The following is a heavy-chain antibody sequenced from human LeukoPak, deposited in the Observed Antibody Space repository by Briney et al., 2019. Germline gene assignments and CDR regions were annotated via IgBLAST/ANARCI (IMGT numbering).Heavy chain of an antibody. V-gene: IGHV3-21*01. CDR1: GFTFSSYA. D-gene: IGHD3-22*01. CDR2: ISSSSSYI. CDR3: AKAVTPNYDSSGYSAIDY. Sequence: GGSLRLSCAASGFTFSSYAMHWVRQAPGKGLEWVSSISSSSSYIYYADSVEGRFTISRDNAKNSLYLQMNSLRAEDTAVYYCAKAVTPNYDSSGYSAIDYWGQGTLVTVSS. J-gene: IGHJ4*02.